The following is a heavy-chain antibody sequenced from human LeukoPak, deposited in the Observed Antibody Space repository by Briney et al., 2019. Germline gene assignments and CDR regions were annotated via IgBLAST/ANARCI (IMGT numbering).Heavy chain of an antibody. V-gene: IGHV3-21*01. CDR3: ARSPHMVVVINFDY. D-gene: IGHD3-22*01. J-gene: IGHJ4*02. CDR2: ISCSSSYI. Sequence: GGSLRLSCAASGFTFSSYSMNWVRQAPGKGLEWVSSISCSSSYIYYADSVKGRFTISRDNAKNSLYLQMNSLRAEDTAVYYCARSPHMVVVINFDYWGRGTLDTVSS. CDR1: GFTFSSYS.